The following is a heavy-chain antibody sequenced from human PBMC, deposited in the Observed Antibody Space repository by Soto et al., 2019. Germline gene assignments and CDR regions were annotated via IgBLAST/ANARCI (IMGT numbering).Heavy chain of an antibody. Sequence: QALLVQSGAEVKKPGSSVKVSCKTSGGTFSSFAISWVRLAPGHGLEWMGVIIPRFAAPTYAQKFQGRVSITADESTRTAYMELSGLRSDDTAVYYCARDRVMRGNAYYYGMDVWGQGTTVTVS. D-gene: IGHD2-21*01. CDR1: GGTFSSFA. J-gene: IGHJ6*02. CDR3: ARDRVMRGNAYYYGMDV. CDR2: IIPRFAAP. V-gene: IGHV1-69*12.